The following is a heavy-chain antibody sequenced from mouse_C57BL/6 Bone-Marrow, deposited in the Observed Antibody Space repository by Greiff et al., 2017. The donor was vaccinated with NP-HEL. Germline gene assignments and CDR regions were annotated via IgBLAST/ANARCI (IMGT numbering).Heavy chain of an antibody. Sequence: QVQLQQSGAELVRPGASVKLSCKASGYTFTDYYINWVKQRPGQGLEWIARIYPGSGNTYYNEKFKGKATLTAEKSSSTAYMQLSSLTSEDSAVYFCAREGDSSYFDYWGQGTTLTVSS. CDR1: GYTFTDYY. V-gene: IGHV1-76*01. J-gene: IGHJ2*01. CDR3: AREGDSSYFDY. CDR2: IYPGSGNT. D-gene: IGHD1-1*01.